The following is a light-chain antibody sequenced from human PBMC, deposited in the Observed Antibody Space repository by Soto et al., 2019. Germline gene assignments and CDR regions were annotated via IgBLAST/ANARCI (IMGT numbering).Light chain of an antibody. CDR3: QHTYSTPFT. J-gene: IGKJ3*01. V-gene: IGKV1-39*01. CDR2: EAS. Sequence: DFQMTQSPSSLSASVGDRVTISCRTSHTITTYLNWYQQKPGKAPKLLISEASSLQNGVPSRFRGSGSGTDFTLTTSSLQPEDFATYYCQHTYSTPFTFGPGTKVDIK. CDR1: HTITTY.